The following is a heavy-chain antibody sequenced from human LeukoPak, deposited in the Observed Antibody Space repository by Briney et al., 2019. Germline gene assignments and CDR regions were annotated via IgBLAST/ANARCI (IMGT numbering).Heavy chain of an antibody. CDR2: IYYSGST. CDR3: ARTRDLTIAAAGDY. D-gene: IGHD6-13*01. J-gene: IGHJ4*02. V-gene: IGHV4-31*03. Sequence: SQTLSLTCTVSGGSISSGGYYWSWIRQHPGKGLEWIGYIYYSGSTYYNPSLKSRVTISVDTSKNQFSLKLSSVTAADTAVYYCARTRDLTIAAAGDYWGQGTLVTVSS. CDR1: GGSISSGGYY.